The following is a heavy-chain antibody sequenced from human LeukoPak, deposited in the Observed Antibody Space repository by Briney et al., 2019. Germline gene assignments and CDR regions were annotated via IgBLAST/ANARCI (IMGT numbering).Heavy chain of an antibody. D-gene: IGHD3-9*01. CDR2: IKQDGSEK. Sequence: GGSLRLSCAASGFTFSSFWMRWVRQAPGKGLELVANIKQDGSEKYYVDSVQGRFTISRDNAKNSLYLQMNSLRVEDTAVYYCARGVLRYFDWLPTSDAFDIWGQGTMVTVSS. V-gene: IGHV3-7*01. CDR3: ARGVLRYFDWLPTSDAFDI. CDR1: GFTFSSFW. J-gene: IGHJ3*02.